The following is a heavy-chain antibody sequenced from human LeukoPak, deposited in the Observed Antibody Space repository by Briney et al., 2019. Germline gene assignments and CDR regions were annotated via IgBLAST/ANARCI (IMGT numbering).Heavy chain of an antibody. CDR2: IIPIFGSA. CDR1: GGTFSSYA. Sequence: ASVKVSCKASGGTFSSYAISWVRQAPGQGLEWMGEIIPIFGSANYAQNFQARVTITADESTTTAYMELSSLRSEDTAVYYCARVGDDIVAGGSWFDPWGQGTLVTVSS. V-gene: IGHV1-69*13. J-gene: IGHJ5*02. D-gene: IGHD5-12*01. CDR3: ARVGDDIVAGGSWFDP.